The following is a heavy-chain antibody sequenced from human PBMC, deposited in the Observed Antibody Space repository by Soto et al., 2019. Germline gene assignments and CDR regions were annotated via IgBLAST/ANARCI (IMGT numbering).Heavy chain of an antibody. CDR1: GFTFSSYG. CDR2: ISYDGSNK. D-gene: IGHD3-3*01. J-gene: IGHJ4*02. CDR3: AKARTDKRWLQFLSYFHY. V-gene: IGHV3-30*18. Sequence: GGSLRLSCAASGFTFSSYGMHWVRQAPGKGLEWVAVISYDGSNKYYADSVKGRFTISRDNSKNTLYLQMNSLRAEDTAVYYCAKARTDKRWLQFLSYFHYWXQGTLVTVSS.